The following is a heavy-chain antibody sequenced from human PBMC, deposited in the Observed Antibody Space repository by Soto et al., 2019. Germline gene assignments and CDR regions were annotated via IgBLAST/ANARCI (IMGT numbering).Heavy chain of an antibody. V-gene: IGHV1-18*01. D-gene: IGHD6-6*01. CDR3: ARVRGESEQLANYGMDA. J-gene: IGHJ6*02. Sequence: QVQLVQSGGEVKKPGASVKVSCKASGYTFTNYGISWVRQAPGQGLEWMGWISAYNGNRKYALKLQDRVTMTTDTSTNTAYMELRSLRSDDTAMYYCARVRGESEQLANYGMDAWGQGTTVTVFS. CDR1: GYTFTNYG. CDR2: ISAYNGNR.